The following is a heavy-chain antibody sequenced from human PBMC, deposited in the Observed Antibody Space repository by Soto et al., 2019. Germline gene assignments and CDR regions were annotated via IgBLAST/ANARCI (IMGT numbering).Heavy chain of an antibody. CDR1: GYTFHNYG. CDR3: ARGSESFDL. CDR2: ISGYNGNT. J-gene: IGHJ4*02. Sequence: QVLLMQSGPEVKKPGASVKVSCKASGYTFHNYGISWVRQVAGQGLEWMGWISGYNGNTKYAPKIQGRVPVTRDTSTATAYMELRTLRSDDTAIYYCARGSESFDLWGQGTLVTVSS. D-gene: IGHD1-26*01. V-gene: IGHV1-18*01.